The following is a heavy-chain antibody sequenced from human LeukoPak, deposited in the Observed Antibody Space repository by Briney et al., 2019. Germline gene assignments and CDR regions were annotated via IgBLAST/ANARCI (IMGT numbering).Heavy chain of an antibody. Sequence: PGGSLRLSCAASGFTVSGYWMNWVRQAPGKGLEWVANINQDGSEKYYVDSVKGRFSVSRDNANNSLYPQMNTLRVDDTAVYYCATGRGDYWGQGILVTVYS. CDR3: ATGRGDY. J-gene: IGHJ4*02. V-gene: IGHV3-7*01. D-gene: IGHD3-10*01. CDR2: INQDGSEK. CDR1: GFTVSGYW.